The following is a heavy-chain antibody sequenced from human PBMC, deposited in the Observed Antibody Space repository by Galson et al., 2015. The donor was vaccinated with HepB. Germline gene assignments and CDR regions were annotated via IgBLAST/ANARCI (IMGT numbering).Heavy chain of an antibody. Sequence: SVKVSCKASGGTFSSYAISWVRQAPGQGLEWMGGIIPIFGTANYAQKFQGRVTITADESTSTAYMELSSLRSEDTAVYYCASPKYSSSLPGGNAFDIWGQGTMVTVSS. CDR2: IIPIFGTA. J-gene: IGHJ3*02. D-gene: IGHD6-13*01. V-gene: IGHV1-69*13. CDR1: GGTFSSYA. CDR3: ASPKYSSSLPGGNAFDI.